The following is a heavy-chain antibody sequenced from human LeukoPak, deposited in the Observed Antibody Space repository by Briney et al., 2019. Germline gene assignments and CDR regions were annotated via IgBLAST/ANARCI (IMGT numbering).Heavy chain of an antibody. J-gene: IGHJ5*02. D-gene: IGHD3-3*01. CDR2: IYYSGST. Sequence: SQTLSLTCTVSGGSISGGSYYWSWIRQPAGKGLEWIGSIYYSGSTYYNPSLKSRVTISVDTSKNQFSLKLSSVTAADTAVYYCARRIDFWSGYYFGNWFDPWGQGTLVTVSS. CDR1: GGSISGGSYY. V-gene: IGHV4-30-2*03. CDR3: ARRIDFWSGYYFGNWFDP.